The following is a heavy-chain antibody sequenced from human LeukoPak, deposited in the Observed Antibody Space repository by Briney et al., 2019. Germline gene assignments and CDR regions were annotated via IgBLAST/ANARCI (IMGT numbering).Heavy chain of an antibody. V-gene: IGHV3-21*04. Sequence: GGSLRLSCAASGFTFSSYSMNWVRQAPGKGLEWVSSISSSSSYIYYADSVKGRFTISRDNSKNTLYLQMNSLGAEDTAVYYCAKDPNGDYIGTFDIWGQGTMVTVSS. CDR3: AKDPNGDYIGTFDI. D-gene: IGHD4-17*01. CDR2: ISSSSSYI. J-gene: IGHJ3*02. CDR1: GFTFSSYS.